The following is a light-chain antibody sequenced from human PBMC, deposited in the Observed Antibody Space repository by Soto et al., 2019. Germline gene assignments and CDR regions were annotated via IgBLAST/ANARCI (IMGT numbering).Light chain of an antibody. Sequence: QSVLTQPPSVSGAPGQGVTISCTGSSSNMGAGYDVHWYQQLPGAAPKLLIFANNNRPSGVPDRFSGSKSGSSASPAITGLQAEDEGDYCCQSYDSSLTGGIFGGGTKVTVL. CDR2: ANN. CDR1: SSNMGAGYD. V-gene: IGLV1-40*01. CDR3: QSYDSSLTGGI. J-gene: IGLJ2*01.